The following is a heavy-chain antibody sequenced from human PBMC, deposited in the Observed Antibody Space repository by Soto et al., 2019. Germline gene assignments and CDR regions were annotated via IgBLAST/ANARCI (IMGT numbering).Heavy chain of an antibody. J-gene: IGHJ6*03. CDR1: GYTFTNYG. D-gene: IGHD6-6*01. V-gene: IGHV1-18*01. Sequence: QVQLLQSGAEVKKPGASVKVSCKASGYTFTNYGITWVRQAPGQGLEWMGWISAYNGATHYTQRLPVRVTMTTDTSPSTAYMELRGLRSDDTAVYYCARVRQLVGYFPYYMAVWGKGTTVTVSS. CDR3: ARVRQLVGYFPYYMAV. CDR2: ISAYNGAT.